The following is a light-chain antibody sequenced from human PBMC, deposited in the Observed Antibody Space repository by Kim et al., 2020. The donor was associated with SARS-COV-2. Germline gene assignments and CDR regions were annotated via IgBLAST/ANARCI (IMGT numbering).Light chain of an antibody. V-gene: IGLV2-14*03. J-gene: IGLJ3*02. CDR3: SAYRMGSTGV. Sequence: QSALTQPASVSGSPGQSITIACTASNSDIGVFNSFSWYQQHPGKAPRLIIYDVTKRSSGVSNRFSGSKSGNTASLTISGLLAEDEADYYCSAYRMGSTGVFGGGTQLTVL. CDR1: NSDIGVFNS. CDR2: DVT.